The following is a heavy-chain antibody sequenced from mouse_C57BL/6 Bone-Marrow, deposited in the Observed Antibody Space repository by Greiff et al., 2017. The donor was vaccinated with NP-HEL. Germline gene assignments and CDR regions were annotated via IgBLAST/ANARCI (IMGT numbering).Heavy chain of an antibody. Sequence: VQLQQPGAELVKPGASVKLSCKASGYTFTSYWMHWVKQRPGRGLEWIGRIDPNSGGTKYNQKFKGKAILTADKSSSTAYMELRSLTSEDSAVYYCTTGSSGPHAMDYWGQGTSVTVSS. CDR1: GYTFTSYW. CDR2: IDPNSGGT. CDR3: TTGSSGPHAMDY. D-gene: IGHD3-2*02. J-gene: IGHJ4*01. V-gene: IGHV1-62-3*01.